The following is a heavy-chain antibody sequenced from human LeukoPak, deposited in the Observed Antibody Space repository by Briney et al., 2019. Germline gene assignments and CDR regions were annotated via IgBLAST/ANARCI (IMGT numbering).Heavy chain of an antibody. CDR2: INAGNGNT. Sequence: ASVKVSCKASGYTFTSYAMHWVRQAPGQRLEWMGWINAGNGNTKYSQKFQGRVTITRDTSASTAYMELSSLRSEDTAVYYCARAVAGNTYYYYYGMDVWGQGTTVTVSS. D-gene: IGHD6-19*01. CDR3: ARAVAGNTYYYYYGMDV. J-gene: IGHJ6*02. V-gene: IGHV1-3*01. CDR1: GYTFTSYA.